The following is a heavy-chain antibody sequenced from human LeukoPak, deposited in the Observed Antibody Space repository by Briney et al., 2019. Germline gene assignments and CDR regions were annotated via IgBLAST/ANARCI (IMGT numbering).Heavy chain of an antibody. CDR1: GGSITSCY. CDR2: IYYTGST. Sequence: PSETLSLTCSVSGGSITSCYWSWIRQPPGKGLEWIGYIYYTGSTKSNPSLKSRVTISLDTSERQFSLKLSSVTAADTAIYYCAASYFYDGIRYFDYWGLGTLVTVSS. CDR3: AASYFYDGIRYFDY. V-gene: IGHV4-59*08. D-gene: IGHD3-22*01. J-gene: IGHJ4*02.